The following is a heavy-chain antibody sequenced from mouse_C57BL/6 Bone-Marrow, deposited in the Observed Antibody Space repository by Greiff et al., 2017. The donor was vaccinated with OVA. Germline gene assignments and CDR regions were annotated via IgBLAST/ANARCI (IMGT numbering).Heavy chain of an antibody. CDR3: ARGGWDWYFDV. J-gene: IGHJ1*03. Sequence: DVMLVESEGGLVQPGSSMKLSCTASGFTFSDYYMAWVRQVPEKGLEWVANINYDGSSTYYLDSLKSRFIISRENAKNILYLQMSSLKSEDTATYYCARGGWDWYFDVWGTGTTVTVSS. D-gene: IGHD3-3*01. V-gene: IGHV5-16*01. CDR1: GFTFSDYY. CDR2: INYDGSST.